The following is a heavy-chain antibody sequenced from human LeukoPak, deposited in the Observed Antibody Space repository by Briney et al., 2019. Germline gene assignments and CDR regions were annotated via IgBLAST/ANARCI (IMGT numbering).Heavy chain of an antibody. D-gene: IGHD6-25*01. CDR2: FISFLNQA. Sequence: ASVKVSCKASGDTFTNYAITWVRQAPGQGLEWMGRFISFLNQATYAQKFQGSVTISADKSTNTAYMEVDSLKSEDTAVYYCAREDLAAGASAFDCWGQGTLVTVSA. J-gene: IGHJ4*02. CDR1: GDTFTNYA. CDR3: AREDLAAGASAFDC. V-gene: IGHV1-69*04.